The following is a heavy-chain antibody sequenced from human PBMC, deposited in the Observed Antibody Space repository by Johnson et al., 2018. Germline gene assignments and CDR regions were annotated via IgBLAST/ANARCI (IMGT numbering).Heavy chain of an antibody. V-gene: IGHV3-30*18. CDR1: GFTFSSYG. Sequence: QVQLVQSGGGVVQPGRSLRLSCAASGFTFSSYGMHWVRQAPGKGLEWVAVISYDGSNKYYADSVKGRFTISRDNSKNPLYLQMNSLGAEDTAVYHCAKDRTSFFSRGGGMDVWGQGTTVTVSS. J-gene: IGHJ6*02. CDR2: ISYDGSNK. D-gene: IGHD3-10*01. CDR3: AKDRTSFFSRGGGMDV.